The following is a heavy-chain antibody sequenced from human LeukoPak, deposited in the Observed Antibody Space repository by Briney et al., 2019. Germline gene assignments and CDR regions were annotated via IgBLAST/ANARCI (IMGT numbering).Heavy chain of an antibody. Sequence: ASVKVSCKASGYTFTGYYMHWVRQAPGQGLEWMGWINPNSGGTNYAQKVQGRVSMTTDTSTTTAYMELRSLRSDDTAVYYCARGGEYSSSGPFDYWGQGTLVTVSS. CDR3: ARGGEYSSSGPFDY. CDR1: GYTFTGYY. V-gene: IGHV1-2*02. CDR2: INPNSGGT. D-gene: IGHD6-13*01. J-gene: IGHJ4*02.